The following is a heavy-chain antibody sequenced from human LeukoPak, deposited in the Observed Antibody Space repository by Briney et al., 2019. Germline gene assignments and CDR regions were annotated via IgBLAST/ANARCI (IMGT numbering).Heavy chain of an antibody. CDR1: GYPFTCYY. V-gene: IGHV1-2*06. CDR2: INPNSGGT. J-gene: IGHJ3*02. CDR3: ARGEEGATDI. D-gene: IGHD1-26*01. Sequence: ASVQVSCNASGYPFTCYYMHWVRQAPGQGLEWMGRINPNSGGTNYAQKFQGRVTMTRDTSISTAYMELSRLRSDDTAVYYCARGEEGATDIWGQGTMVTVSS.